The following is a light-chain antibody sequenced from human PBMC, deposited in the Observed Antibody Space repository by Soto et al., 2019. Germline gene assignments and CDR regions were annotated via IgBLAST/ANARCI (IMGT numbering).Light chain of an antibody. V-gene: IGKV1-5*01. CDR1: QSIRSW. J-gene: IGKJ1*01. Sequence: DIQMTQSPSTLSASVGDRVTITCRASQSIRSWLAWYQQKPGKAPQLLIYDASNLESGVPSRFSGSGSGTEFTLTISILQPDDFATYYCQQYDSFSKTFGRGTKV. CDR2: DAS. CDR3: QQYDSFSKT.